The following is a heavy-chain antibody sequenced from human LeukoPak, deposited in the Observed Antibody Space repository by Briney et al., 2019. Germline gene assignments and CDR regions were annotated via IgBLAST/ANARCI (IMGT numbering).Heavy chain of an antibody. J-gene: IGHJ3*02. CDR3: ASHSSSWYNAFDI. CDR2: IIPIFGTA. Sequence: SVKVSCKASGGTFSSYAISWVRQAPGQGLEWMGRIIPIFGTANYAQKFQGRVTITTDESTSTAYMELSSLRSEDTAVYYCASHSSSWYNAFDIWGQGTMVTVSS. V-gene: IGHV1-69*05. CDR1: GGTFSSYA. D-gene: IGHD6-13*01.